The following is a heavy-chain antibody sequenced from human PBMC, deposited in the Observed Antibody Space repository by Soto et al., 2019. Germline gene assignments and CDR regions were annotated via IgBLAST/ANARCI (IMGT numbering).Heavy chain of an antibody. V-gene: IGHV1-18*01. CDR3: ARDLDIVVVVAATGDRYYGVDV. J-gene: IGHJ6*02. CDR2: ISAYNGNT. D-gene: IGHD2-15*01. CDR1: GYTFTSYG. Sequence: ASVKVSCKASGYTFTSYGISWVRQAPGQGLEWMGWISAYNGNTNYAQKLQGRVTMTTDTSTSTAYMELRSLRSDDTAVYYCARDLDIVVVVAATGDRYYGVDVWGQGTTVTVS.